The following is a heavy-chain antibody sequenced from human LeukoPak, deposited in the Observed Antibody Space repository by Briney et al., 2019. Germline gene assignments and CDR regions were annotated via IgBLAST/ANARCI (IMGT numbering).Heavy chain of an antibody. D-gene: IGHD1-26*01. CDR3: ANIVGAIPDAFDI. V-gene: IGHV3-23*01. J-gene: IGHJ3*02. CDR1: GFTFSSYA. Sequence: VGSLRLSCAASGFTFSSYAMSWVRQATGKGLEWVSAISGSGGSRSYADSVKGRFTIPRDNSKNTLYLQMNSPRAKDRAVYYCANIVGAIPDAFDIWGQGTMVTVSS. CDR2: ISGSGGSR.